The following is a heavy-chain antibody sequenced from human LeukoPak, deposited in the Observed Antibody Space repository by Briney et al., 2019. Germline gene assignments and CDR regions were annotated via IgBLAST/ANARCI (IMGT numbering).Heavy chain of an antibody. Sequence: ASVRVSCKASGYAFTDYYRHWVRQAPGQGLEWMRCISPNSGGTNYPHKFQGRVTKTRDTSIRPTDMELRRLRSDDTAIYYCARESLVRLTSGFDIWGQGTMVTVSS. CDR1: GYAFTDYY. V-gene: IGHV1-2*07. J-gene: IGHJ3*02. CDR3: ARESLVRLTSGFDI. D-gene: IGHD3-10*01. CDR2: ISPNSGGT.